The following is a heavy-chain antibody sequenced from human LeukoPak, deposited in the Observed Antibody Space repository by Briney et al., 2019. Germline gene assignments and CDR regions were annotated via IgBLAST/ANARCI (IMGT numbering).Heavy chain of an antibody. CDR2: IIPIFGTA. V-gene: IGHV1-69*01. D-gene: IGHD3-10*01. CDR1: GLTFSSYW. CDR3: ARDQWNYYGSGDYYYMDV. J-gene: IGHJ6*03. Sequence: GGSLRLSCAASGLTFSSYWMSWVRQAPGQGLEWMGGIIPIFGTANYAQKFQGRVTITADESTSTAYMELSSLRSEDTAVYYCARDQWNYYGSGDYYYMDVWGKGTTVTISS.